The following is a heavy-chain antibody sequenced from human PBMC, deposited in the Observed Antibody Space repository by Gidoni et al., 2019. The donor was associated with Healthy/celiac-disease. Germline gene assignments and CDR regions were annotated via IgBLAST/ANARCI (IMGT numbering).Heavy chain of an antibody. J-gene: IGHJ6*02. CDR3: TGFGDGMDV. V-gene: IGHV3-15*01. Sequence: EVQLVESGGGLVKPGGSLRLSCAASGFTFSNAWMSWVRQARGKGRGWFGRINSKTDGGTTDYAAPVKGRFTISRDDSKNTLYLQMNSLKTEDTAVYYTTGFGDGMDVWGQGTTVTVSS. CDR1: GFTFSNAW. D-gene: IGHD3-10*01. CDR2: INSKTDGGTT.